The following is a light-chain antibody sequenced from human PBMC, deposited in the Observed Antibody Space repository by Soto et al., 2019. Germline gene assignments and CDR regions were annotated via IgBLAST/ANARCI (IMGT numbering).Light chain of an antibody. Sequence: IVLTPSPGTLSLSPWERATLSCSASQSVSNNYLAWYQQEPGQTTKVLISRASTRATDIPDRFSGSGSGTDFTLTICRLEPEDFAVYYCQQYGSSPQITFGQGTRLEIK. CDR2: RAS. CDR3: QQYGSSPQIT. V-gene: IGKV3-20*01. J-gene: IGKJ5*01. CDR1: QSVSNNY.